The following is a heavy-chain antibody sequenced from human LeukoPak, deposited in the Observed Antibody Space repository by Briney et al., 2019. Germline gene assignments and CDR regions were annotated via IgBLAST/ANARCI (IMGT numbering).Heavy chain of an antibody. CDR3: AKGYYDILTGYSVPPYYYYGMDV. J-gene: IGHJ6*02. CDR1: GFTFSSYA. CDR2: ISGSGGST. V-gene: IGHV3-23*01. Sequence: GGSLRLSCAASGFTFSSYAMSWVRQAPGKGLEWVSAISGSGGSTYYADSVKGRFTISRDNSKNTLYLQMNSLRAEDTAVYYCAKGYYDILTGYSVPPYYYYGMDVWGQGTTVTVSS. D-gene: IGHD3-9*01.